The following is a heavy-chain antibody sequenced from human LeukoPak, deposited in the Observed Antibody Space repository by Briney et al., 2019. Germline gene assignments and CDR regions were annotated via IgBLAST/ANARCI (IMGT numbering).Heavy chain of an antibody. V-gene: IGHV1-46*01. CDR2: INPSGGST. D-gene: IGHD3-3*01. Sequence: GASVKVSCKASGYTFTSYYMHWVRQAPGQGLEWMGLINPSGGSTSYAQKFQGRVTMTRDTSTSTVYMELSSLRSEDTAVYYCARAEENFWSGYTASAPSLFDYWGQGTLVTVSS. CDR3: ARAEENFWSGYTASAPSLFDY. CDR1: GYTFTSYY. J-gene: IGHJ4*02.